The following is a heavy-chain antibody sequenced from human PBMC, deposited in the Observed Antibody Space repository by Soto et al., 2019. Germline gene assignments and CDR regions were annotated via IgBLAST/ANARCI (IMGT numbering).Heavy chain of an antibody. J-gene: IGHJ6*02. Sequence: EVQLLESGGGLVQPGGSLRLSCVASGFTFNSYAMTWVRQAPGQGLEWVSTVTGSGAYTFDADSVKGRFTISRDNSKDTLYLQMNSLRPEDTALYYCAKERYYDSVADSYYNYGMDVWGQGTPVTVSS. CDR3: AKERYYDSVADSYYNYGMDV. CDR1: GFTFNSYA. CDR2: VTGSGAYT. V-gene: IGHV3-23*01. D-gene: IGHD3-9*01.